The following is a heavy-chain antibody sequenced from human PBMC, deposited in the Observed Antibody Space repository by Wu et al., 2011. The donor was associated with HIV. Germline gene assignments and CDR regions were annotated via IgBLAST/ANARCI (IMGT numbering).Heavy chain of an antibody. Sequence: EVHLEQSAAEVKAPGTTLIISCKISGYRFTDYYMHWVRQAPGKGLEWMGLVDPRDNEVQIADKFKDRVTLTADTSITTAYMELSRLTSDDTALYYCARDDGKYKPSGLDFWGHGTLVTVSS. CDR2: VDPRDNEV. J-gene: IGHJ4*01. CDR1: GYRFTDYY. D-gene: IGHD1-1*01. V-gene: IGHV1-69-2*01. CDR3: ARDDGKYKPSGLDF.